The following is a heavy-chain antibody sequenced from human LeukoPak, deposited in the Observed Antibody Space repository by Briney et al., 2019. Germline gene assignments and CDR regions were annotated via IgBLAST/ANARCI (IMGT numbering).Heavy chain of an antibody. D-gene: IGHD5-12*01. CDR3: AGGWEPYDYFFDP. CDR2: MNPTSGST. CDR1: GYSFTDYD. Sequence: ASVKISCKTSGYSFTDYDINWVRQAPGQGLEWMGWMNPTSGSTDYAHKFQGRVSMTRNTSMNTAYLELSGLKSEDTAIYYCAGGWEPYDYFFDPWGQGTLVTVSS. V-gene: IGHV1-8*01. J-gene: IGHJ5*02.